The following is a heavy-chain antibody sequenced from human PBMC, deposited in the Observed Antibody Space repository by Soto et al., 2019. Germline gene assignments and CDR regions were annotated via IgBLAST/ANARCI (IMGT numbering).Heavy chain of an antibody. J-gene: IGHJ3*02. CDR1: GGSISSSSYY. Sequence: QLQLQESGPGLVKPSETLSLTCTVSGGSISSSSYYWGWIRQPPGKGLEWIGSIYYSGSTYYNPSRKSRVTISVDTSKNQCSLKLSSVTAADTAVYYCASPIYDYIWGSYRLDAFDIWGQGTMVTVSS. V-gene: IGHV4-39*01. CDR3: ASPIYDYIWGSYRLDAFDI. CDR2: IYYSGST. D-gene: IGHD3-16*02.